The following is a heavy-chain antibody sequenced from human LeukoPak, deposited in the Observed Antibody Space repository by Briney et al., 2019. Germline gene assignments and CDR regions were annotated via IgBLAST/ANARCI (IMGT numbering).Heavy chain of an antibody. D-gene: IGHD6-13*01. CDR3: ATDRVIAAPGGGYYYYYMDV. J-gene: IGHJ6*03. V-gene: IGHV1-24*01. Sequence: ASVKVSCKVSGYTLTELSMHWVRQAPGKGLEWMGGFDPEGGETIYAQKFQGRVTMTEDTSTDTAYMELSSLRSEDTAVYYCATDRVIAAPGGGYYYYYMDVWGKGTTVTVSS. CDR2: FDPEGGET. CDR1: GYTLTELS.